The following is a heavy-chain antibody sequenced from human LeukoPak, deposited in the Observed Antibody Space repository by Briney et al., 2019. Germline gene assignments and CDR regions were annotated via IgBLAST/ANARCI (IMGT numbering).Heavy chain of an antibody. J-gene: IGHJ4*02. D-gene: IGHD7-27*01. CDR2: IKQDGSEK. CDR3: ARDGALGTFDY. CDR1: GFTFSSYW. V-gene: IGHV3-7*01. Sequence: GVSLRLSCAASGFTFSSYWMSWVRQAPGKGLEWVANIKQDGSEKYYVDSVKGRFTISRDNAKNSLYLQMNSLRAEDTAVYYCARDGALGTFDYWGQGTLVTVSS.